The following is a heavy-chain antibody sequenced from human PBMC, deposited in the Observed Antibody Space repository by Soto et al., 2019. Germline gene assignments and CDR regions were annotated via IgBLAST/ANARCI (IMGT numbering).Heavy chain of an antibody. Sequence: QAQLVQSGAEVKKPGSSVKVSCKASGGTFGSHTFSWLGQAPGQGLEWMGRIIPALGTATYAQKFQGRVTITADESATTVYMELNSLRSEDTAVYYCARPDFGDYWYFDLWGRGTLVTVSS. CDR3: ARPDFGDYWYFDL. CDR1: GGTFGSHT. D-gene: IGHD4-17*01. V-gene: IGHV1-69*08. CDR2: IIPALGTA. J-gene: IGHJ2*01.